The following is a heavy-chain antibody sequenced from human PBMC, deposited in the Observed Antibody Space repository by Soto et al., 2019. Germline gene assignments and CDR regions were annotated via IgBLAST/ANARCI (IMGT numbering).Heavy chain of an antibody. V-gene: IGHV4-59*01. CDR3: ARVSLTAQLLPHFDY. Sequence: QVQLQESGPGLVKPSEALSLTCTVSGGSISSYYWSWIRQPPGKGLEWIGYIYYSGSTNYNPSLKSRVTISVDTSKNQFSLKLSSVTAADTAAYYCARVSLTAQLLPHFDYWGQGTLVTVSS. CDR2: IYYSGST. J-gene: IGHJ4*02. CDR1: GGSISSYY. D-gene: IGHD2-2*01.